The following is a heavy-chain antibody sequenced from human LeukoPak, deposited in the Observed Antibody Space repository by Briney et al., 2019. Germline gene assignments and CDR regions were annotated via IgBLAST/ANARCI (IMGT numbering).Heavy chain of an antibody. V-gene: IGHV3-23*01. CDR3: AKAGSGSYYDPYYYYMDV. Sequence: GGSLRLSCAASGFTFSSYAMSWVRQAPGKGLEWVSAISGSGGSTYYADSVKGRFTISRDNSKNTLYLQMNSLRAEDTAVYYCAKAGSGSYYDPYYYYMDVWGKGTTVTVSS. CDR1: GFTFSSYA. D-gene: IGHD1-26*01. CDR2: ISGSGGST. J-gene: IGHJ6*03.